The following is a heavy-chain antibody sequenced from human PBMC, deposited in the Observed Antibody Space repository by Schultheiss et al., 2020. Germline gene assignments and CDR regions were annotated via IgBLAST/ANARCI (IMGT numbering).Heavy chain of an antibody. CDR3: ARGCMIVVSRAWFDP. V-gene: IGHV3-74*01. CDR2: INSDGSST. CDR1: GFTFSSYW. D-gene: IGHD3-22*01. Sequence: GGSLRLSCAASGFTFSSYWMHWVRQAPGKGLVWVSRINSDGSSTSYADSVKGRFTISRDNAKNTLYLQMNSLRAEDTAVYYCARGCMIVVSRAWFDPWGQGTLVTVSA. J-gene: IGHJ5*02.